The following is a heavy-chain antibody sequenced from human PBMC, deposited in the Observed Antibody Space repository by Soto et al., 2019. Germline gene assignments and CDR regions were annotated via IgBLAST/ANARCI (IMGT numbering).Heavy chain of an antibody. V-gene: IGHV3-30*18. Sequence: LRLSCAASGFTFSSYGMHWVRQAPGKGLEWVAVISYDGSNKYYADSAKGRFTISRDNSKNTLYLQMNSLRAEDTAVYYCAKDHGGMDVWGQGTTVTVSS. CDR2: ISYDGSNK. CDR1: GFTFSSYG. CDR3: AKDHGGMDV. J-gene: IGHJ6*02.